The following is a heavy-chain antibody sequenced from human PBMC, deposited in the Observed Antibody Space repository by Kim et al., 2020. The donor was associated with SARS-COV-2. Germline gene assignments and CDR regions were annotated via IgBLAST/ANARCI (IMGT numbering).Heavy chain of an antibody. D-gene: IGHD6-6*01. V-gene: IGHV7-4-1*02. CDR2: ISTNTGNP. CDR3: ARGPHNKASSRFDY. Sequence: ASVKVSCKASGYTFTSYAMNWVRQAPGQGLEWMGWISTNTGNPTYAQGFTGRFVFSLDTSVSTAYLQMSSLKTEDTAVYYCARGPHNKASSRFDYWGQGTLVTVSS. CDR1: GYTFTSYA. J-gene: IGHJ4*02.